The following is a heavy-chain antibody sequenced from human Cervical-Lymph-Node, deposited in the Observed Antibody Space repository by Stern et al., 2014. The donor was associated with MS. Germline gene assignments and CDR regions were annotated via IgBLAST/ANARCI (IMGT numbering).Heavy chain of an antibody. J-gene: IGHJ2*01. CDR2: ISDTGTT. Sequence: QLQLQESGPGLVKPSETLSLTCTVSGGAVSDYYWTWIRQRPGKGLAWIGYISDTGTTNYNPSLHSRVTITLDTSQNQVSLRLRSVTAADTAVYYCARDPSTTASDWFFDLWDRGSLVTVSS. V-gene: IGHV4-59*02. D-gene: IGHD2-21*02. CDR1: GGAVSDYY. CDR3: ARDPSTTASDWFFDL.